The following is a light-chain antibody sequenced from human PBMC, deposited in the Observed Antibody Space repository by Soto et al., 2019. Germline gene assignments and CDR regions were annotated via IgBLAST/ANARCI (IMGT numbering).Light chain of an antibody. V-gene: IGKV3-11*01. Sequence: TLPVSPGESAPLSCRASQSASSNLAWYQQKPGQAPRLLIYDAYTRATGIPPRFSGSGSGTDFTLTISSLQPEDSADYYCQQRHIWPIPFGQGTRLEI. CDR2: DAY. CDR3: QQRHIWPIP. J-gene: IGKJ5*01. CDR1: QSASSN.